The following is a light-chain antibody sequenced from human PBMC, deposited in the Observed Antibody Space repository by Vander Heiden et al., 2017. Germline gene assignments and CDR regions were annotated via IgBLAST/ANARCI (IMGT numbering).Light chain of an antibody. CDR1: SSNFGSNT. Sequence: QSVLTQPPSASGAHGQRVTISCSGSSSNFGSNTVNWYQQLPGTAPNLLIYSNNKRPSGVPDRFSGSKSATSASLAISGLQAEDVADYYCAAWDDSRNGWVFGGGTKLTVL. CDR2: SNN. CDR3: AAWDDSRNGWV. V-gene: IGLV1-44*01. J-gene: IGLJ3*02.